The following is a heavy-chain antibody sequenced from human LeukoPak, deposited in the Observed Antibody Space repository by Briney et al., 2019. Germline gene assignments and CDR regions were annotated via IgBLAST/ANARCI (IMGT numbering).Heavy chain of an antibody. Sequence: GGSLRHSCVDPRFTFSIMMASSQAPGKGLEWVSSISSSTYIYYADSVKGRCNISRDKAKKSVYLLMNSLRAEDTAVYYCAREKYRFYYYMDVWGKGTTVTVSS. V-gene: IGHV3-21*01. J-gene: IGHJ6*03. D-gene: IGHD2-2*01. CDR3: AREKYRFYYYMDV. CDR1: RFTFSI. CDR2: ISSSTYI.